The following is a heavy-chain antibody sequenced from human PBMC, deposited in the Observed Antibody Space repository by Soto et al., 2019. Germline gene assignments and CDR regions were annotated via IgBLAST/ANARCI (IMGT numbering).Heavy chain of an antibody. D-gene: IGHD3-22*01. Sequence: QVQLVESGGGVVQHGRSLRLSCAASGFTFSSYGMHWVRQAPGKGLEWVAVISYDGSNKYYADSVKGRFTISRDNSKNTLYLQMNSLRAEDTAVYYCAKRGHYYDSSGYYSGGGPGYFDYWGQGTLVTVSS. V-gene: IGHV3-30*18. CDR2: ISYDGSNK. CDR1: GFTFSSYG. CDR3: AKRGHYYDSSGYYSGGGPGYFDY. J-gene: IGHJ4*02.